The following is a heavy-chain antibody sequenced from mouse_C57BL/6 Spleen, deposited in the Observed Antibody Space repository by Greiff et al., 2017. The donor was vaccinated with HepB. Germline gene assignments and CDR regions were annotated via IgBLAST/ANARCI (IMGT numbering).Heavy chain of an antibody. CDR1: GFSLTSYG. D-gene: IGHD1-1*01. CDR2: IWSGGST. CDR3: ASITTGFARYFDV. V-gene: IGHV2-2*01. Sequence: VQLQQSGPGLVQPSQSLSITCTVSGFSLTSYGVHWVRQSPGKGLEWLGVIWSGGSTDYNAAFISRLSISKDNSKSQVFFKMNSLQADDTAIYYCASITTGFARYFDVWGTGTTVTVSS. J-gene: IGHJ1*03.